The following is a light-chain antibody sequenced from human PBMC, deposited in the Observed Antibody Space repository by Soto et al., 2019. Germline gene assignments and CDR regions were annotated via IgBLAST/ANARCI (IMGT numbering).Light chain of an antibody. Sequence: TQSPATLSLSPGERATLSCRASQSVSRYLAWYQQKPGQAPRLLIYNASNRATGIPARFSGSGSGTDFTLTISSLEPEDFAVYYCQQRSIWPLLTFGGGTKVDI. CDR2: NAS. J-gene: IGKJ4*01. CDR1: QSVSRY. V-gene: IGKV3-11*01. CDR3: QQRSIWPLLT.